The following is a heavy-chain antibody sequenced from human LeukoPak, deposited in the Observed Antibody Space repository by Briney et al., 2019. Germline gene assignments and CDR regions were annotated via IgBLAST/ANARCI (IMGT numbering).Heavy chain of an antibody. J-gene: IGHJ4*02. D-gene: IGHD6-13*01. Sequence: GGSLRLSCAASGFSFSTYAMSWVRQAPGKGLEWVSGVNGNGGSTSYADSVKGRFTIFRDNSKNTVYLQMNSLRVEDTAVYYCAKDPMTYIAAAGMVYWGQGTLVTVSS. CDR2: VNGNGGST. CDR3: AKDPMTYIAAAGMVY. V-gene: IGHV3-23*01. CDR1: GFSFSTYA.